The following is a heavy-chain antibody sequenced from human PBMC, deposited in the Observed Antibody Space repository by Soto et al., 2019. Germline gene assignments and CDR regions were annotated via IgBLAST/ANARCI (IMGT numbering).Heavy chain of an antibody. J-gene: IGHJ4*02. CDR1: GYTFTSYG. CDR2: ISAYDGNT. V-gene: IGHV1-18*01. CDR3: ARDPPRPYYYDSSGYYQLFDY. Sequence: GASVKVSCKASGYTFTSYGISWVRQAPGQGLEWMGWISAYDGNTNYAQKLQGRVTMTTDTSTSTAYKELRSLRSDDTAVYYCARDPPRPYYYDSSGYYQLFDYWGQGTLVTVSS. D-gene: IGHD3-22*01.